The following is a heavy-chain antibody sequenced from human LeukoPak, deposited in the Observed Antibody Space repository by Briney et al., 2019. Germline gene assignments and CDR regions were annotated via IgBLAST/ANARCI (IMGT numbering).Heavy chain of an antibody. Sequence: SETLSLTCGVSGGSIDITNYWRWVRQAPGKGLEWIGEISHSGTTNYNPSLRSRVTMLLDRANDQFSLSLTSVTAADSAVYYCTRENRPFCPFAYWGQGVLVTVSS. V-gene: IGHV4-4*02. J-gene: IGHJ4*02. CDR1: GGSIDITNY. D-gene: IGHD2/OR15-2a*01. CDR3: TRENRPFCPFAY. CDR2: ISHSGTT.